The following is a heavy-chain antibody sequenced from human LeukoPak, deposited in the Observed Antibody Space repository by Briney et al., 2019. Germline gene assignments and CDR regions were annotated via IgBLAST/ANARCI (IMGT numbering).Heavy chain of an antibody. J-gene: IGHJ4*02. CDR1: GFTFSTSG. CDR2: IGPTGSDR. D-gene: IGHD1-14*01. Sequence: GGSLRLSCTASGFTFSTSGFNWVRQAPGKGLEWVASIGPTGSDRYHADSIKGRFTISRDNANNFLYLQMNSLRAEDAAVYYCATETNGRHYDYWGQGTLLTVSS. V-gene: IGHV3-21*06. CDR3: ATETNGRHYDY.